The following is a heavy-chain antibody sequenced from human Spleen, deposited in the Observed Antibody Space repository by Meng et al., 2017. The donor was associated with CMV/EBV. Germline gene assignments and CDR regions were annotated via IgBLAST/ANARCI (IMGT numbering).Heavy chain of an antibody. J-gene: IGHJ4*02. D-gene: IGHD3-9*01. Sequence: YTFTGYYIHWVRQAPGQGREWMGWINPNGGATNYAEKVQGRVTMSRDTSINTAYMELTSLRSDDTAVYYCARAHYDILIGYSDYFDYWGQGTLVTVSS. CDR1: YTFTGYY. V-gene: IGHV1-2*02. CDR2: INPNGGAT. CDR3: ARAHYDILIGYSDYFDY.